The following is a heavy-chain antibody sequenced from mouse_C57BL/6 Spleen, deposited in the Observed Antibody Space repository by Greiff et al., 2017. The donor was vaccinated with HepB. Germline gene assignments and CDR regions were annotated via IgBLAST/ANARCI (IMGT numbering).Heavy chain of an antibody. V-gene: IGHV5-16*01. CDR2: INYDGSST. CDR3: ARDPTGGYFDV. J-gene: IGHJ1*03. Sequence: EVQLVESEGGLVQPGSSMKLSCTASGFTFSDYYMAWVRQVPEKGLEWVANINYDGSSTYYLDSLKSRFIISRDNAKNILYLQMSSLKSEDTATYYCARDPTGGYFDVWGTRTTVTVSS. CDR1: GFTFSDYY. D-gene: IGHD4-1*01.